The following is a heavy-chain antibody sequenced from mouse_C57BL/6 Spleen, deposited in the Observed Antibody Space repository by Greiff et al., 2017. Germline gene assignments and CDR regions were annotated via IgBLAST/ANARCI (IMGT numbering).Heavy chain of an antibody. CDR1: GYTFTDYY. D-gene: IGHD1-1*01. CDR2: IYPGSGNT. V-gene: IGHV1-76*01. J-gene: IGHJ4*01. CDR3: ARGYYGSSYDAMDY. Sequence: VQLQQSGAELVRPGASVKLSCKASGYTFTDYYINWVKQRPGQGLEWIARIYPGSGNTYYNEKFKGKATLTAEKSSSTAYMQLSSLTSEDSAVYFCARGYYGSSYDAMDYWGQGTSVTVSS.